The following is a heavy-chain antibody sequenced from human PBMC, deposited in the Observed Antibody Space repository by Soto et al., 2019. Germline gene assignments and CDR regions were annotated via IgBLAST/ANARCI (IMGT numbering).Heavy chain of an antibody. V-gene: IGHV4-4*02. Sequence: QVQLQESGPGLVKPSETLSLTCAVSGGPITTTTWWAWVRLPPGKGLEWIGELHHDGTTNYNPSLESRITMSLDKSNNHFSLKLTSVTAADTAIYYCATQTIYYTWGVWGRGTTVTVSS. CDR2: LHHDGTT. CDR3: ATQTIYYTWGV. CDR1: GGPITTTTW. J-gene: IGHJ6*02. D-gene: IGHD1-26*01.